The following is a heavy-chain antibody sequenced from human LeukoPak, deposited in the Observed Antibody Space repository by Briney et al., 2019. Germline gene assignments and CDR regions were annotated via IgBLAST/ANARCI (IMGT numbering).Heavy chain of an antibody. CDR2: IKQDGSEK. V-gene: IGHV3-7*03. D-gene: IGHD3-3*01. CDR3: ARDLAYYDFWSGYYNWFDP. Sequence: GGSLGLSCAASGFTFSSYWMSWVRQAPGKGLEWVANIKQDGSEKYYVDSVKGRFTISRDNAKNSLYLQMNSLRAEDTAVYYCARDLAYYDFWSGYYNWFDPWGQGTLVTVSS. CDR1: GFTFSSYW. J-gene: IGHJ5*02.